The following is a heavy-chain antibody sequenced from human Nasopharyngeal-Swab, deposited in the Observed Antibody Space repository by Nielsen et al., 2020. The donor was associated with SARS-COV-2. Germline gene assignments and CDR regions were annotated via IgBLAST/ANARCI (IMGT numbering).Heavy chain of an antibody. CDR2: ISGSGGST. J-gene: IGHJ3*02. V-gene: IGHV3-23*01. Sequence: GGSLRLSCAAPGFTFSSYAMSWVRQAPGKGLEWVSAISGSGGSTYYADSVKGRFTISRDNSKNTLYLQMNSLRAEDTAVYYCAKSESSSTRSALFDIWGQGTMVTVSS. D-gene: IGHD2-2*01. CDR1: GFTFSSYA. CDR3: AKSESSSTRSALFDI.